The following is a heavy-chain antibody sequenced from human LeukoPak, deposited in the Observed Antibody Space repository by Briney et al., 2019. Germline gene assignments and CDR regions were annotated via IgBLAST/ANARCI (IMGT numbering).Heavy chain of an antibody. Sequence: ASVKVSCKASGFSFTSNYIHWVRQAPGQGLEWMGMIYPRDGSTSYAQKFQGRVTVTRDTSTSTVHMELSGPRSEDTAVYYCARAMGGLDYWGQGTLVTVSS. V-gene: IGHV1-46*01. CDR2: IYPRDGST. J-gene: IGHJ4*02. CDR1: GFSFTSNY. D-gene: IGHD3-10*01. CDR3: ARAMGGLDY.